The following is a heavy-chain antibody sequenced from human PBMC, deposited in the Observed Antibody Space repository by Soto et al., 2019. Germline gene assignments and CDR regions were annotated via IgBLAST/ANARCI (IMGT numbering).Heavy chain of an antibody. CDR3: AKVVKNTEPGPNFDY. D-gene: IGHD2-21*01. V-gene: IGHV1-8*01. J-gene: IGHJ4*03. Sequence: GASVKVSCKTSGYTFTNYDINWVRQAPGQGLEWMGWMNPSSGNTGYAQQFQGRVSMTRNTAISTAYMELSGLRSEDSAVYFCAKVVKNTEPGPNFDYWCHGTLVNVS. CDR2: MNPSSGNT. CDR1: GYTFTNYD.